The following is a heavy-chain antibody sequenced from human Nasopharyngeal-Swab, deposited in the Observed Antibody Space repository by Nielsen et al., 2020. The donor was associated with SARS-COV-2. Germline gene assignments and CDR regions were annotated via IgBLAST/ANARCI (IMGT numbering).Heavy chain of an antibody. CDR3: ARELSSVPAASWYFDL. CDR1: GFTFSSYW. CDR2: IKQDGSEK. D-gene: IGHD2-2*01. Sequence: GESLKISCAASGFTFSSYWMSWVRQAPGKGLEWVANIKQDGSEKYYVDSVKGRFTIFRDNAKNSLYLQMNSLRAEDTAVYYCARELSSVPAASWYFDLWGRGTLITVSS. J-gene: IGHJ2*01. V-gene: IGHV3-7*01.